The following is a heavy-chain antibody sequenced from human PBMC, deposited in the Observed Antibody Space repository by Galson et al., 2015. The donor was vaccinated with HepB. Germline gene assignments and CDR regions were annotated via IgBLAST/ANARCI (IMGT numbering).Heavy chain of an antibody. V-gene: IGHV3-30*18. CDR3: AKDRGDRWYGGLDS. CDR2: ISYDETFK. D-gene: IGHD3-10*01. Sequence: SLRLSCAASGFTFNTYGMHWVRQAPGKGLEWVAVISYDETFKYYADSVKGRLTISRDNSKNTLYLQMNSLRAEDTAMYYCAKDRGDRWYGGLDSWGQGTLVTVSS. CDR1: GFTFNTYG. J-gene: IGHJ4*02.